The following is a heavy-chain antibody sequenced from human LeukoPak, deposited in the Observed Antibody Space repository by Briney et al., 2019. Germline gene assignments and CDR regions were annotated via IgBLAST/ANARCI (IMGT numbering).Heavy chain of an antibody. V-gene: IGHV3-23*01. CDR3: AKQSGSYLALEYFDY. CDR1: GLTFSSYA. Sequence: GGSLRLSCAASGLTFSSYAMSWVRQAPGKGLEWVSAISGSGGSTYYADSVKGRFTISRDNSKNTLYLQMNSLRAEDTAVYYCAKQSGSYLALEYFDYWGQGTLVTVSS. J-gene: IGHJ4*02. D-gene: IGHD3-10*01. CDR2: ISGSGGST.